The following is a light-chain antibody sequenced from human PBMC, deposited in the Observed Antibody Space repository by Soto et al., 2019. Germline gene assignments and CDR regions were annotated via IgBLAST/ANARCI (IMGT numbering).Light chain of an antibody. J-gene: IGLJ2*01. Sequence: SALTQPPSASGSPGQSVTISCIGTSSDVGGYNYVSWYQLHPGKAPKLMISEVNKRPSGVPDRFSGSKSGNTASLTVSGLQAEDEADYYCSSYAGSNYWVFGGGTKLTVL. CDR2: EVN. CDR3: SSYAGSNYWV. V-gene: IGLV2-8*01. CDR1: SSDVGGYNY.